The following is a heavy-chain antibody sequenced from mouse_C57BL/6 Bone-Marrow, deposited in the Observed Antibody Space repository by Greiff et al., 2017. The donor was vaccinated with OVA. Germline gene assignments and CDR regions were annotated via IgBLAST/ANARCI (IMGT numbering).Heavy chain of an antibody. CDR3: ARGPLTDYGSSPYYAMDY. Sequence: EVQRVESGPGLVKPSQSLSLTCSVTGYSITSGYYWNWIRQFPGNKLEWMGYISYDGSNNYNPSLKNRISITRDTSKNQFFLKLNSVTTEDTATYYCARGPLTDYGSSPYYAMDYWGQGTSVTVSS. V-gene: IGHV3-6*01. CDR2: ISYDGSN. CDR1: GYSITSGYY. J-gene: IGHJ4*01. D-gene: IGHD1-1*01.